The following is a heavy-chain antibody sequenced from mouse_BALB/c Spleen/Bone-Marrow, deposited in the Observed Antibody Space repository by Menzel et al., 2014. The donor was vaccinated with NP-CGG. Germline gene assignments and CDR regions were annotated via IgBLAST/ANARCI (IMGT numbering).Heavy chain of an antibody. Sequence: EVQLQESGAELVKSGASVMLSCTASGFNIKHTYMHWAQQRPEQGLEWIGRIDPANGNTKYDPKFQGKASITADTSPNTANLQLSSPTSQDTAVYYCASSVYGYYFDSEGHGTTLTASS. J-gene: IGHJ2*01. D-gene: IGHD1-2*01. CDR1: GFNIKHTY. V-gene: IGHV14-3*02. CDR3: ASSVYGYYFDS. CDR2: IDPANGNT.